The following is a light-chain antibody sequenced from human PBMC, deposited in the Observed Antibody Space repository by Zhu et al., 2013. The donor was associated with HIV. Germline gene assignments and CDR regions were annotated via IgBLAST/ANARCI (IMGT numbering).Light chain of an antibody. Sequence: QSALTQPASVSGSPGRSITISCTGTKNDIGTYNLVSWFQQHPGTAPKIIIYEVNKRPAGVSDRFSASKSANTASLTISGLQAEDEANYYCCAYAGSTTFVVFGGGTKVTV. J-gene: IGLJ2*01. V-gene: IGLV2-23*02. CDR3: CAYAGSTTFVV. CDR2: EVN. CDR1: KNDIGTYNL.